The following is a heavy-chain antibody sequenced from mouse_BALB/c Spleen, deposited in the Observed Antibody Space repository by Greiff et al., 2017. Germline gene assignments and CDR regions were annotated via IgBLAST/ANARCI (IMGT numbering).Heavy chain of an antibody. D-gene: IGHD1-1*01. CDR1: GFSLTGYG. J-gene: IGHJ4*01. V-gene: IGHV2-6-7*01. CDR2: IWGDGST. CDR3: ARGNYGSSYHAMDY. Sequence: QVQLKQSGPGLVAPSQSLSITCTVSGFSLTGYGVNWVRQPPGKGLEWLGMIWGDGSTDYNSALKSRLSISKDNSKSQVFLKMNSLQTDDTARYYGARGNYGSSYHAMDYWGQGTSVTVSS.